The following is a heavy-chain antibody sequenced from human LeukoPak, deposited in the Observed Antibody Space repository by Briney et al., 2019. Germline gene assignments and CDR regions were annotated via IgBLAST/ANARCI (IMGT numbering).Heavy chain of an antibody. Sequence: PGGSLRLSCAASGFTFNNYWMSWVRQAPGKGLEWVANIKQDGSEKYYVDSVKGRFIISRDNSKNTLYLQMNSLRAEDTAVYYCARDGYSFGHDFDYWGQGTLVTVSS. CDR1: GFTFNNYW. J-gene: IGHJ4*02. V-gene: IGHV3-7*01. CDR2: IKQDGSEK. CDR3: ARDGYSFGHDFDY. D-gene: IGHD5-18*01.